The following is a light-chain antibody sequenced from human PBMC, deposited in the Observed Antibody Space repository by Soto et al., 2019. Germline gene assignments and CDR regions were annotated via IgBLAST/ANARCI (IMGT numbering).Light chain of an antibody. CDR2: EDT. CDR3: QVWDRRSDHVV. V-gene: IGLV3-21*02. CDR1: NIGSKG. Sequence: SYELTQPPSVSVAPGQTAKITCEGNNIGSKGVHWYRQKPGQAPELVVYEDTDRPSGIPERFSGSNSGNTATLTISRVEAGDEADYYCQVWDRRSDHVVFGGGTKLTVL. J-gene: IGLJ2*01.